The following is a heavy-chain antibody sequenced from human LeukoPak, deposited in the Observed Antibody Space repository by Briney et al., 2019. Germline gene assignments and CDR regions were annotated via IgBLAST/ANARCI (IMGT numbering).Heavy chain of an antibody. CDR1: GFTFSSYS. V-gene: IGHV3-21*01. Sequence: GGSLRLSCTASGFTFSSYSMNWVRQAPGKGLEWVSSISSSSSYIYYADSVNGRFTISRDNAKNSLYLQMNSLRAEDTAVYYCATLDYDFWSGQDAFDIWGQGTMVTVSS. J-gene: IGHJ3*02. CDR3: ATLDYDFWSGQDAFDI. CDR2: ISSSSSYI. D-gene: IGHD3-3*01.